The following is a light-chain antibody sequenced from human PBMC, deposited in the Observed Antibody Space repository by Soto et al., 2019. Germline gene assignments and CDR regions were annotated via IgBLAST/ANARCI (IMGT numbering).Light chain of an antibody. CDR3: SSYTGSSTLV. V-gene: IGLV2-14*01. CDR2: EVS. J-gene: IGLJ1*01. Sequence: QSVLTQPASVSGSPGQSITISCTGTSSDVGGYNYVSWYQQHPGKAPKLMIFEVSNRPSGVSYRFSGSKSGNTASLTISGLQAEDEADYYCSSYTGSSTLVFGTGTKVTVL. CDR1: SSDVGGYNY.